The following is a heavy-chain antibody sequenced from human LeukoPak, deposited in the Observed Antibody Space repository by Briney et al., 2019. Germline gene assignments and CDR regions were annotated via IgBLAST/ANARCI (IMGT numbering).Heavy chain of an antibody. CDR1: GYTFTNYG. CDR2: ISAYNGNT. D-gene: IGHD3-3*01. J-gene: IGHJ4*02. Sequence: ASVKVSCKASGYTFTNYGISWVRQAPGQGLEWMGWISAYNGNTNYAQKLQGRVTMTTDTSTSTAYMELRSLRSDDTAVYYCARYPDNYDFWSGCYFDYWGQGTLVTVSS. CDR3: ARYPDNYDFWSGCYFDY. V-gene: IGHV1-18*01.